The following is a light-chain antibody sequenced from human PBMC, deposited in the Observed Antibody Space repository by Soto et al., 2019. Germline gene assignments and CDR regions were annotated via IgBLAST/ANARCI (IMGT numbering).Light chain of an antibody. J-gene: IGKJ5*01. Sequence: QITHSPSSLSASVGYRVTSTCRASQSISSYLNWYQQKPGKAPKLLIYAASSLQSGVPSRFSGSGSGTDFTLTISSLQPEDFATYYCQQLNSYLITFGQGTRLEI. V-gene: IGKV1-39*01. CDR1: QSISSY. CDR3: QQLNSYLIT. CDR2: AAS.